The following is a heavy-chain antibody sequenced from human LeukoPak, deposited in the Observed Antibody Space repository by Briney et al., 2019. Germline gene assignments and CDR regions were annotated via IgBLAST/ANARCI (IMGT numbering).Heavy chain of an antibody. CDR2: IYYSGTT. V-gene: IGHV4-30-4*08. D-gene: IGHD1-14*01. Sequence: SETLSLTCTVSGGSISSSSYYWGWIRQPPGKGLEWIGYIYYSGTTYYNPSLKSRLIISVDTSKNQFSLKLTSVTAADTALYYCARDMTGYNWFDPWGQGTLVTVSS. J-gene: IGHJ5*02. CDR1: GGSISSSSYY. CDR3: ARDMTGYNWFDP.